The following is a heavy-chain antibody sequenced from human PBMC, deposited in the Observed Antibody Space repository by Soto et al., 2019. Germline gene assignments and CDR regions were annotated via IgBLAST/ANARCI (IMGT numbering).Heavy chain of an antibody. CDR3: GRESGKYQGAIDY. Sequence: QVQLVESGGGVVQPGRSLRLSCAASGFTFSHYGIHWVRQAPGKGLEWLAVISYDGSNKQYADSVNGRSTVSRDNSKNTLYLQMNSLRGEDTAVYFCGRESGKYQGAIDYCGQGTLVTVSS. J-gene: IGHJ4*02. D-gene: IGHD2-2*01. V-gene: IGHV3-30*03. CDR2: ISYDGSNK. CDR1: GFTFSHYG.